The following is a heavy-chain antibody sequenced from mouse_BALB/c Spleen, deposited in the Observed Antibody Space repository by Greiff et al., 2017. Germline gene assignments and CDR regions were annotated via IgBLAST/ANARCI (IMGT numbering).Heavy chain of an antibody. J-gene: IGHJ3*01. CDR3: AHPFAY. CDR1: GFNIKDTY. V-gene: IGHV14-3*02. CDR2: IDPANGNT. Sequence: EVKLQESGAELVKPGASVKLSCTASGFNIKDTYMHWVKQRPEQGLEWIGRIDPANGNTKYDPKFQGKATITADTSSNTAYLQLSSLTSEDTAVYYCAHPFAYWGQGTLVTVSA.